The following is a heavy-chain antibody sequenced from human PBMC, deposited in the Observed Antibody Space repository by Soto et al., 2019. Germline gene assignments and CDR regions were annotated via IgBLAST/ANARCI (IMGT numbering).Heavy chain of an antibody. J-gene: IGHJ6*02. CDR3: ARDSSPPGARYYYYYGMDV. CDR2: ISSSSSTI. V-gene: IGHV3-48*02. Sequence: HPGGSLRLSCAASGFTFSSYSMNWVRQAPGKGLEWVSYISSSSSTIYYADSVKGRFTISRDNAKNSLYLQMNSLRDEDTAVYYCARDSSPPGARYYYYYGMDVWGQGTTVT. D-gene: IGHD3-10*01. CDR1: GFTFSSYS.